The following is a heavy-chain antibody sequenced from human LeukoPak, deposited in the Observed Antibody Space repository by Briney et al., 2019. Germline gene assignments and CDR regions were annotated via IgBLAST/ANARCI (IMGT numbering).Heavy chain of an antibody. CDR1: GGSISGYY. V-gene: IGHV4-59*01. J-gene: IGHJ3*02. Sequence: SETLSLTCTVSGGSISGYYWGWIRQPPGKGLEYIGFIFYSDTTNYNPSLKSRVTISVDTSKNQFSLQLSSVTAADTAVYYCARFLRGATNALEIWGQGTMVTVSS. CDR3: ARFLRGATNALEI. CDR2: IFYSDTT. D-gene: IGHD1-26*01.